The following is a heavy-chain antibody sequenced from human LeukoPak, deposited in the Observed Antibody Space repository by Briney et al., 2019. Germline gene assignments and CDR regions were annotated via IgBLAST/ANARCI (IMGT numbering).Heavy chain of an antibody. CDR1: GGSISSSNW. Sequence: SGTLSLTCAVSGGSISSSNWWSWVRQPPGKGLEWIGEIYHSGSTNYNPSLKSRVTISVDKSKNQFSLKLSSVTAADTAVYYCARTRLYDSSGYYYADAFDIWGQGTMVTVSS. CDR2: IYHSGST. J-gene: IGHJ3*02. CDR3: ARTRLYDSSGYYYADAFDI. V-gene: IGHV4-4*02. D-gene: IGHD3-22*01.